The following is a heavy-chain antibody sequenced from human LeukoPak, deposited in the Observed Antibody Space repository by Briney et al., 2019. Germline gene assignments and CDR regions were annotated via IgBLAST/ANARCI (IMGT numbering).Heavy chain of an antibody. CDR1: GFTFKLYW. D-gene: IGHD2-15*01. V-gene: IGHV3-74*01. J-gene: IGHJ5*02. CDR2: INDDGSDT. CDR3: VRGGPSTWS. Sequence: QAGGSLRLSCAASGFTFKLYWMHWVRQVPGKRPVWVSRINDDGSDTIYADSVRGRFTISRDDAKNTVYLQMNNLRAEDTAAYYCVRGGPSTWSWGQGTLVTVSS.